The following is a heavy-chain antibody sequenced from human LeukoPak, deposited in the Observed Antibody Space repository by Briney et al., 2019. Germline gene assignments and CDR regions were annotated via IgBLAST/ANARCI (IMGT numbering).Heavy chain of an antibody. J-gene: IGHJ4*02. CDR2: ISGSGGST. Sequence: GGSLRLSCAASGFTFSSYAMSWVRQAPGKGLEWVSAISGSGGSTYYADSVKGRFTISRDNSKNTLYLQMNSLRAEDTAVYYCITAQKNANGYFSFDYWGRGALVAVTS. D-gene: IGHD5-24*01. CDR1: GFTFSSYA. V-gene: IGHV3-23*01. CDR3: ITAQKNANGYFSFDY.